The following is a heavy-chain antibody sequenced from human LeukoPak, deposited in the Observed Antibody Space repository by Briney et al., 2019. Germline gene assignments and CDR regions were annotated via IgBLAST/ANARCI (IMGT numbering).Heavy chain of an antibody. CDR1: GGSISRSSYY. V-gene: IGHV4-39*07. CDR2: IYYSGST. J-gene: IGHJ4*01. D-gene: IGHD5-24*01. CDR3: ARDGEMATIENHLGH. Sequence: PSETLSLTCTVSGGSISRSSYYWGWIRQPPGKGLEWIGSIYYSGSTHYNPSLKSRVTISVDTSKYQFSLKLSSVTAADTAVYYCARDGEMATIENHLGHLGQRNQGTVSS.